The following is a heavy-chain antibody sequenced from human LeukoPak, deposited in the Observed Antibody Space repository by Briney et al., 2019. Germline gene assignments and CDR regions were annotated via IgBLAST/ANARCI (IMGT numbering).Heavy chain of an antibody. D-gene: IGHD3-9*01. CDR3: AKPYTGTILTGWFDP. CDR1: GFTASNAY. J-gene: IGHJ5*02. CDR2: IYSGSNT. Sequence: GGSLRLSCAASGFTASNAYMTWVRQAPGKGLEWVSLIYSGSNTYYADSVKRLFTISRDNSKNTLYLQMNSLRAEDTALYYCAKPYTGTILTGWFDPWGQGTLVTVSS. V-gene: IGHV3-53*01.